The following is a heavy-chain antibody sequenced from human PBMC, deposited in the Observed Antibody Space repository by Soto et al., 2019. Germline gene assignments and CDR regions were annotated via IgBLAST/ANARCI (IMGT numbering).Heavy chain of an antibody. CDR2: ISSSSSTI. Sequence: GGSLRLSCAASGFTFSSYSMSWVRQAPGKGLEWVSYISSSSSTIYYADSVKGRFTISRDNAKNSLYLQMNSLRDEDTAVYYCARDFRDSSSWYYYYYGMDVWGQGTTVTVSS. D-gene: IGHD6-13*01. CDR1: GFTFSSYS. CDR3: ARDFRDSSSWYYYYYGMDV. J-gene: IGHJ6*02. V-gene: IGHV3-48*02.